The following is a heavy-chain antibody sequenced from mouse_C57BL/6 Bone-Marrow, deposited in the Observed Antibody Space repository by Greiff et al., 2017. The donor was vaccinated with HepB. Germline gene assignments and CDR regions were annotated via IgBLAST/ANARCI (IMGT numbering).Heavy chain of an antibody. CDR2: IYPGSGST. Sequence: QLQQPGAELVKPGALVKMSCKASGYTFPSYWITWVKQRPGQGLEWIGDIYPGSGSTNYNEKFKSKATLTVDTSSSTAYMQLSSLTSEDSAVYYCARDGYERVYWGQGTTLTVSS. V-gene: IGHV1-55*01. J-gene: IGHJ2*01. CDR3: ARDGYERVY. D-gene: IGHD2-2*01. CDR1: GYTFPSYW.